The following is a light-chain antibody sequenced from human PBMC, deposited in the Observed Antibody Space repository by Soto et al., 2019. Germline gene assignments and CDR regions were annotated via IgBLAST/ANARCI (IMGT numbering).Light chain of an antibody. J-gene: IGKJ5*01. Sequence: EIVLTQSPGTLSLSPGERATLSCRASQSVSSSYLAWYQQKPGQAPRLLIYGVSRRATGIPDRFSGSGSGTDFTLTISRLEPEDFAVYYCQQYGSSPVTFGQGTRLEMK. V-gene: IGKV3-20*01. CDR3: QQYGSSPVT. CDR2: GVS. CDR1: QSVSSSY.